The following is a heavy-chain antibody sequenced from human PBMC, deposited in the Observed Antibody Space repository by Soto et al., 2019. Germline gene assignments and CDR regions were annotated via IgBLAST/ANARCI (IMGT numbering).Heavy chain of an antibody. CDR2: IIPILGIA. Sequence: QVQLVQSGAEVKKPGSSVKVSCKASGGTFSSYTISWVRQAPGQGLEWMGRIIPILGIANYAQKFQGRVTITADKSQSEGYMELSRLRSEDTAVYYCARRSPHGHSSGYSDYWYFDLWGRGTLVTVS. V-gene: IGHV1-69*02. J-gene: IGHJ2*01. D-gene: IGHD3-22*01. CDR1: GGTFSSYT. CDR3: ARRSPHGHSSGYSDYWYFDL.